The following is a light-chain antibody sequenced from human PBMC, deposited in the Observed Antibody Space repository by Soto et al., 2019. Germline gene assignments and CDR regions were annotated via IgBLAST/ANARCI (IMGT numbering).Light chain of an antibody. V-gene: IGKV4-1*01. CDR3: QQYHSTPLN. CDR1: QSVLSSSNNKNV. Sequence: DIVMTQSPDSLALSLGERATINCKSSQSVLSSSNNKNVLAWYQQKPGQPPKLLIYWASTRKSGVPDRFSGSGSGTDFTLTISSLQAEDVAVYDCQQYHSTPLNFGGGTMVE. CDR2: WAS. J-gene: IGKJ4*01.